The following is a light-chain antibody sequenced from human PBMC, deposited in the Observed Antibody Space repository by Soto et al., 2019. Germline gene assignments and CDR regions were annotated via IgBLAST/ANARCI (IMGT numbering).Light chain of an antibody. J-gene: IGKJ1*01. Sequence: EIVLTQSPGTLSLSPGERATLSCRASQSVSSSYLAWYQQKPGQAPRLLIYGASSRATGIPDRFSGSGSGTDFTLTISRLEPDDFAVYYCKQYGSSQTFGQGPKVEIK. CDR1: QSVSSSY. CDR3: KQYGSSQT. CDR2: GAS. V-gene: IGKV3-20*01.